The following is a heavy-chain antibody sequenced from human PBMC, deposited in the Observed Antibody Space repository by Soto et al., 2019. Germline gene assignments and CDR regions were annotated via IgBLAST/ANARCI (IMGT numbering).Heavy chain of an antibody. D-gene: IGHD3-16*02. J-gene: IGHJ3*02. CDR3: ARAGVDGPSMITFGGVIVIPPFFKCAFDI. CDR1: GGSISSGGYY. V-gene: IGHV4-31*03. Sequence: SETLSLTCTVSGGSISSGGYYWSWIRQHPGKGLEWIGYIYYSGSTYYNPSLKSRVTISVDTSKNQFSLKLSSVTAADTAVYYCARAGVDGPSMITFGGVIVIPPFFKCAFDIWGQGTMVTVSS. CDR2: IYYSGST.